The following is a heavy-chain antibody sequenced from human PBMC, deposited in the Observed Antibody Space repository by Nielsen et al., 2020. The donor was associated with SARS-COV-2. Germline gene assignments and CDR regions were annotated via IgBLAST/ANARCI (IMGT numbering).Heavy chain of an antibody. J-gene: IGHJ4*01. CDR2: ISASGANT. CDR3: AAKYGGEWLAVFDY. CDR1: GFTFSDYV. V-gene: IGHV3-23*01. D-gene: IGHD6-19*01. Sequence: GGSLRLSCAASGFTFSDYVMNWVRQSPGKGLELVAAISASGANTYYAASVKGRVTISRDNSKNTLYLQMNSLEIEDTAVYYCAAKYGGEWLAVFDYWGQGTQVTVSS.